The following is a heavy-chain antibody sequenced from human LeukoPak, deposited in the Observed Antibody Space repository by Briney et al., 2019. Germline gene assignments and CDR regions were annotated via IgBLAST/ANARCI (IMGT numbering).Heavy chain of an antibody. V-gene: IGHV3-74*01. Sequence: GGSLRLSCAASGFIFSSYWMHWVRQAPGKGLVWASRINSDGSSTSYADSVKGRFTISRDNAKNTLYLQMNSLGAEDTAVYYCARVRYYGNWFDPWGQGTLVTVPS. D-gene: IGHD3-3*01. J-gene: IGHJ5*02. CDR1: GFIFSSYW. CDR3: ARVRYYGNWFDP. CDR2: INSDGSST.